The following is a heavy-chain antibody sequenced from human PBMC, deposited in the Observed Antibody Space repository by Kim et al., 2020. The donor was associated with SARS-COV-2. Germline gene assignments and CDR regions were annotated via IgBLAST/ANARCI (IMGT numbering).Heavy chain of an antibody. V-gene: IGHV4-39*01. D-gene: IGHD4-17*01. Sequence: SETLSLTCIVSGDSIRSGRYYWGWIRQSPEKGLQWIGGIYFGGNTYVNPSHKSRVAMSVDMSKNQFSLNLASVSAADTAIYYCARRLLRDRQYFFDFWGPGKLVTVSS. CDR1: GDSIRSGRYY. CDR2: IYFGGNT. CDR3: ARRLLRDRQYFFDF. J-gene: IGHJ4*02.